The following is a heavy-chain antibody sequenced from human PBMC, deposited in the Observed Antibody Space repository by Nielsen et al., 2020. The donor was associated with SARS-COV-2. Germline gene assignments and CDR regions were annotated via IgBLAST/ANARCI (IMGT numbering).Heavy chain of an antibody. CDR2: ISSSGSTI. Sequence: GGSLRLSCAASGFTFSSYEMNWVRQAPGKGLEWVSYISSSGSTIYYADSVKGRFTISRDNAKNSLYLQMNSLRAEDTAVYYCARENGPARGMDVWGQGTTVTVS. J-gene: IGHJ6*02. D-gene: IGHD2-8*01. CDR3: ARENGPARGMDV. CDR1: GFTFSSYE. V-gene: IGHV3-48*03.